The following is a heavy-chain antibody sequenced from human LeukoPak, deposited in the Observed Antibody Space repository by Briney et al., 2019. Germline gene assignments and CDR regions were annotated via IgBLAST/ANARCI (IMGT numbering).Heavy chain of an antibody. D-gene: IGHD3-9*01. V-gene: IGHV1-24*01. CDR3: ATLVDILTGYRY. J-gene: IGHJ4*02. Sequence: ASVKVSCKASGYTFTGYYMHWVRQAPGQGLEWMGGFDPEDGETIYAQKFQGRVTMTEDTSTDTAYMELSSLRSEDTAVYYCATLVDILTGYRYWGQGTLVTVSS. CDR2: FDPEDGET. CDR1: GYTFTGYY.